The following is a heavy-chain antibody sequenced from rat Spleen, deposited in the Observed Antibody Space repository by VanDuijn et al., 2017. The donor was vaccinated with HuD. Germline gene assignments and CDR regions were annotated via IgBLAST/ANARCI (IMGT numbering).Heavy chain of an antibody. CDR1: GLTFSHYY. Sequence: EVQLMESGGGLVQPGRSMKLSCAASGLTFSHYYMAWVRQAPTKGLEWVASITTGGGHTYYRDSVKGRFTISRDNAKSTLYLQMDSLRYENTSTYYCARHAGYYSGDYVMDAWGQGASVTVSS. CDR3: ARHAGYYSGDYVMDA. V-gene: IGHV5-25*01. CDR2: ITTGGGHT. J-gene: IGHJ4*01. D-gene: IGHD1-1*01.